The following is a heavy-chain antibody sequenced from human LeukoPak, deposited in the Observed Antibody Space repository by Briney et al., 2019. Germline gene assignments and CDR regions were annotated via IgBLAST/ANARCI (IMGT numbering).Heavy chain of an antibody. CDR1: DGSISSGAYY. Sequence: PSQTLSLTCTVSDGSISSGAYYWSWIRQPAGKGLEWIGRIYTSGSTSYNPSLKSRVTISVDKSKNQFSLKLSSVTAADTAVYYCAKDGGEYCNNSSCWGQGTLVTVSS. CDR3: AKDGGEYCNNSSC. J-gene: IGHJ4*02. CDR2: IYTSGST. D-gene: IGHD2/OR15-2a*01. V-gene: IGHV4-61*02.